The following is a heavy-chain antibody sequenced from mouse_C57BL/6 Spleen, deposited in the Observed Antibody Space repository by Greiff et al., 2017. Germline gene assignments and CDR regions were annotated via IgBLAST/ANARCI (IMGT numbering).Heavy chain of an antibody. Sequence: DVMLVESGGGLVQPGGSLKLSCAASGFTFSDYYMYWVRQTPEKRLEWVAYISNGGGSTYYPDTVKGRFTISRDNAKNTLYLQMSRLKSEDTAMYYCARHYGSAMDYWGQGTSVTVSS. CDR1: GFTFSDYY. D-gene: IGHD1-1*01. J-gene: IGHJ4*01. V-gene: IGHV5-12*01. CDR2: ISNGGGST. CDR3: ARHYGSAMDY.